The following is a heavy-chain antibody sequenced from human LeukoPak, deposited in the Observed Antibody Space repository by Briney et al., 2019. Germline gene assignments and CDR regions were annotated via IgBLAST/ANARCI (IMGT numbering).Heavy chain of an antibody. Sequence: SQTLSLTCTVSGGSISSGGYYWSWIGPHPGQDLEWIGYIYYSGSTYYNPSLKSRVTISVDTSKNQFSLKLSSVTAADTAVYYCAREAARGPNYFDYWGQGTLVTVSS. V-gene: IGHV4-31*03. CDR3: AREAARGPNYFDY. D-gene: IGHD6-25*01. J-gene: IGHJ4*02. CDR2: IYYSGST. CDR1: GGSISSGGYY.